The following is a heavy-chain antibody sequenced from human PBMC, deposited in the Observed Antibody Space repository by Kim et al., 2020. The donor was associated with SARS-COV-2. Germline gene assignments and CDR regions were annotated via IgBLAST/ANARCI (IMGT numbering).Heavy chain of an antibody. J-gene: IGHJ6*02. D-gene: IGHD2-2*01. CDR3: ARESAAISYYGMDV. V-gene: IGHV4-30-2*04. Sequence: NPSLKSRGTIAVDTSKNQFSLKLSSVAAADTAVYYCARESAAISYYGMDVWGQGTTVTVSS.